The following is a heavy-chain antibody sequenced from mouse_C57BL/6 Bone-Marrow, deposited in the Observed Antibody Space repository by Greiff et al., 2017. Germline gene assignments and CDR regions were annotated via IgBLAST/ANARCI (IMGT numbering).Heavy chain of an antibody. V-gene: IGHV5-6*02. J-gene: IGHJ1*03. CDR3: ARRHITTVVADWYFDV. CDR1: GFTFSSYG. Sequence: DVMLVESGGDLVKPGGSLKLSCAASGFTFSSYGMSWVRQTPDKRLEWVATISSGGSYTYYPDSVQGRFTISRDNAKNTLYLQMSSLKSEDTAMYYCARRHITTVVADWYFDVWGTGTTVTVSS. D-gene: IGHD1-1*01. CDR2: ISSGGSYT.